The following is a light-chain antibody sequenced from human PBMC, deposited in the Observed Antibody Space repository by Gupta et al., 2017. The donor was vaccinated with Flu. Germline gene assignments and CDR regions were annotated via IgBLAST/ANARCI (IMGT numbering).Light chain of an antibody. CDR2: LVS. CDR1: QSLLDSNGYNY. V-gene: IGKV2-28*01. CDR3: KHTVQFPFT. J-gene: IGKJ4*01. Sequence: DIVLTQSPLSLTVTPGKPASISCRSSQSLLDSNGYNYLNWYLQKPGQSPQLLIYLVSKRASGVPDRFSGSGSGTYFTLRIRRGEAEDVGIYYCKHTVQFPFTVGGGTKLEIK.